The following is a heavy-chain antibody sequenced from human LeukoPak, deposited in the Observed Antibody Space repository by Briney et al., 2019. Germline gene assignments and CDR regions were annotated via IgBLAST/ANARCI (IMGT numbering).Heavy chain of an antibody. D-gene: IGHD4-11*01. Sequence: WRSLRLSCTASGFTYSHFGMHWVRQAPGKGLEWVAVIWSDGTEKYYGDAVKGRFTISRDNSRNTLYLQMNNLGDDDTAVYYCAKDAQRGFDYSNSLEYWGQGTLVTVSS. CDR1: GFTYSHFG. J-gene: IGHJ4*02. CDR3: AKDAQRGFDYSNSLEY. CDR2: IWSDGTEK. V-gene: IGHV3-33*06.